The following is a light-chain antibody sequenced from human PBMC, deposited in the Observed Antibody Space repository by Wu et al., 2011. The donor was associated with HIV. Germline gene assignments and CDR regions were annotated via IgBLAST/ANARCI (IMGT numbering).Light chain of an antibody. CDR1: QSIGTS. Sequence: DFQLTQSPSTLSASVKDRVTITCRASQSIGTSLAWYQQKQGKAPKLLIYKASTLESGVSSRFSGSGSGTEFTLTISRLEPEDFAVYYCQQYASSPLLTFGGGPRWRSN. CDR2: KAS. J-gene: IGKJ4*01. CDR3: QQYASSPLLT. V-gene: IGKV1-5*03.